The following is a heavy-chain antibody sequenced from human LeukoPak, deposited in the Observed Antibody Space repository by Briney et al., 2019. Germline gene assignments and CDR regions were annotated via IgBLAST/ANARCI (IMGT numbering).Heavy chain of an antibody. CDR3: ARLCGYSSSCVDY. J-gene: IGHJ4*02. Sequence: SETLSLTCTVSGGSISSSSYYWGWIRQPPGKGLEWIGSIYYSGSTYYNPSLKSRVTISVDTSKNQFSLKLSSVTAADTAVYYCARLCGYSSSCVDYWGQGTLVTVSS. D-gene: IGHD6-13*01. V-gene: IGHV4-39*01. CDR1: GGSISSSSYY. CDR2: IYYSGST.